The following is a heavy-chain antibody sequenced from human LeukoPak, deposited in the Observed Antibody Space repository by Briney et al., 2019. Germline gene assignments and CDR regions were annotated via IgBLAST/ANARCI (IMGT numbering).Heavy chain of an antibody. J-gene: IGHJ5*02. D-gene: IGHD2-2*01. CDR1: GDSISSSSYY. Sequence: PSETLSLTCTVSGDSISSSSYYWGWIRQPPGKGLEWIGSIYYSGSTVYNPSLKSRVTISVDTSKNQFSLQLSSVTAADTAVYYCARNSSDCSSTSCYHSPPYTGSAKRYNWFDPWGHGTLVTVSS. V-gene: IGHV4-39*01. CDR3: ARNSSDCSSTSCYHSPPYTGSAKRYNWFDP. CDR2: IYYSGST.